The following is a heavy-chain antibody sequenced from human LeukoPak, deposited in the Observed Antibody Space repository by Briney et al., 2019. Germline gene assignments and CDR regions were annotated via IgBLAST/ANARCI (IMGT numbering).Heavy chain of an antibody. Sequence: PGGSLRLSCAASGFTFSSYSMSWVRQAPGKGLEWVSSISSSSSYIYYADSVKGRFTISRDNAKNSLYLQMNSLRAEDTAVYYCANINGFWSGYYLAYYYMDVWGKGTTVTVSS. J-gene: IGHJ6*03. CDR2: ISSSSSYI. CDR1: GFTFSSYS. D-gene: IGHD3-3*01. CDR3: ANINGFWSGYYLAYYYMDV. V-gene: IGHV3-21*01.